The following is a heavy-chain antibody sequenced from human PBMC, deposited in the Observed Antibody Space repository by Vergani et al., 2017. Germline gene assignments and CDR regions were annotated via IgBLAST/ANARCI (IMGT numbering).Heavy chain of an antibody. CDR1: GYTFSNYY. V-gene: IGHV1-46*03. CDR3: ARGDYGILTGYRY. D-gene: IGHD3-9*01. CDR2: INPSGGHT. J-gene: IGHJ4*02. Sequence: QVQVVQSGAEVKKSGASVKVSCKTSGYTFSNYYMHWVRQAPGQGLEWMGIINPSGGHTHYAQKFQGRVTMPRDTSTSPVYMELSSLRSEDKAIFYCARGDYGILTGYRYWGQGTLVTVSA.